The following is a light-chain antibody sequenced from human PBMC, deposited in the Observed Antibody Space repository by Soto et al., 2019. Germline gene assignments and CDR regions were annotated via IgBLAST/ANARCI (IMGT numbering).Light chain of an antibody. CDR2: EVY. CDR1: SSNVGNYNL. V-gene: IGLV2-23*02. J-gene: IGLJ1*01. Sequence: QSALTQPASVSGSPGQSITISCTGTSSNVGNYNLVSWYQQHPGKAPKLMIYEVYKRPSGVSNRFSGAKSRITASLTISGLQAEDDAAYYRCSYAGSDTYVFGTGIKVIVL. CDR3: CSYAGSDTYV.